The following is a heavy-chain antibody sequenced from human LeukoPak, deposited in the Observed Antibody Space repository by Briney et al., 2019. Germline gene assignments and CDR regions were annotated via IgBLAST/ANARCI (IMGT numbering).Heavy chain of an antibody. D-gene: IGHD1-26*01. CDR1: GFTFSDYS. J-gene: IGHJ4*02. V-gene: IGHV4-34*08. CDR3: RIVGATSGAYYFDY. Sequence: GSLRLSCAASGFTFSDYSMNWVRQAPGKGLEWIGEINHSGSTNYNPSLKSRVTISVDTSKNQFSLKLSSVTAADTAVYYCRIVGATSGAYYFDYWGQGTLVTVSS. CDR2: INHSGST.